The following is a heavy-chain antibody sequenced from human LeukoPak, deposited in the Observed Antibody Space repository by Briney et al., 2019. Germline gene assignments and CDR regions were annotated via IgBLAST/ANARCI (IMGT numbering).Heavy chain of an antibody. CDR2: ISSSSSYI. Sequence: GGSLRLSCAASGFTFDDYAMNWVRQAPGKGLEWVSSISSSSSYIYYADSVKGRFTISRDNAKNSLYLQMNSLRAEDTAVYYCARLAAAYDAFDIWGQGTMVTVSS. J-gene: IGHJ3*02. V-gene: IGHV3-21*01. D-gene: IGHD6-13*01. CDR3: ARLAAAYDAFDI. CDR1: GFTFDDYA.